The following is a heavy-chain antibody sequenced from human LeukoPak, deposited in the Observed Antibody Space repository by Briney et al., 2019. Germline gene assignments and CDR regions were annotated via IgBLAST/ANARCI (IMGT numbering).Heavy chain of an antibody. CDR1: GFTFSTYS. CDR3: ARDGHGDYYFDS. D-gene: IGHD4-17*01. J-gene: IGHJ4*02. CDR2: ISGSSGSI. Sequence: GGSLRLSCAASGFTFSTYSMNWVRQAPGKGLEWVSSISGSSGSIDYADSVKGRFSVSRDNAKNSLYLQMSSLRAEDTAVYYCARDGHGDYYFDSWGQGTLVTVSS. V-gene: IGHV3-21*01.